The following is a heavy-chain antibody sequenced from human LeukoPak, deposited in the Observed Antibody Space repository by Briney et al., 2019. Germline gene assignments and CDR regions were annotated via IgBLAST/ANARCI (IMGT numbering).Heavy chain of an antibody. D-gene: IGHD2/OR15-2a*01. CDR3: ARHLLKHYFDY. V-gene: IGHV4-39*01. Sequence: PSETLSLTCTVSGGSITSSVYYWGWIRQPPGKGLEWIGSIYYSGSTYYNPSLKSRVTISVDTSKNQFSLKLSSVTAADTAVYYCARHLLKHYFDYWGQGTLVTVSS. CDR2: IYYSGST. J-gene: IGHJ4*02. CDR1: GGSITSSVYY.